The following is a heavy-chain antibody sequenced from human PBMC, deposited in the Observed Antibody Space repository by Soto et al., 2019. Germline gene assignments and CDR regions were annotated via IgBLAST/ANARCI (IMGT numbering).Heavy chain of an antibody. J-gene: IGHJ6*02. CDR1: GGSISSSNW. CDR2: IYHSGST. D-gene: IGHD1-26*01. CDR3: ARVSGSYYYGMDV. Sequence: ASETLSLTCAVSGGSISSSNWWSWVRQPPGKGLEWIGEIYHSGSTNYNPSLKSRVTISVDKSKNQFSPKLSSVTAADTAVYYCARVSGSYYYGMDVWGQGTTVTVSS. V-gene: IGHV4-4*02.